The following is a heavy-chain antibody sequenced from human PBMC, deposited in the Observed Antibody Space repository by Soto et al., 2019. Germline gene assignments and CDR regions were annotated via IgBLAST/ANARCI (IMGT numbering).Heavy chain of an antibody. CDR2: NYYSGIT. CDR3: ARPRSSSRNYYGMDV. Sequence: SETLSLTCTVSGGSISSGGYYWTWIRQHPGKGLEWIGYNYYSGITYYNPSLKSRVTISLDTSKNQFSLKLSSVTASDTAMYYCARPRSSSRNYYGMDVWGQGTTVTVSS. J-gene: IGHJ6*02. V-gene: IGHV4-31*03. D-gene: IGHD6-13*01. CDR1: GGSISSGGYY.